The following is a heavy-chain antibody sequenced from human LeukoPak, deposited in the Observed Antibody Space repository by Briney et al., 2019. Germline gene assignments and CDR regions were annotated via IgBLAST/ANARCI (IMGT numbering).Heavy chain of an antibody. Sequence: PGGSLRLSCAASGFTFSRYWMSWVRQAPGKGLEWVSSISSSSSYIYYADSVKGRFTISRDNAKNSLYLQMNSLRAEDTAVYYCAREGPLYQSNYYGSGTTADYWGQGTLVTVSS. D-gene: IGHD3-10*01. CDR3: AREGPLYQSNYYGSGTTADY. CDR2: ISSSSSYI. V-gene: IGHV3-21*01. J-gene: IGHJ4*02. CDR1: GFTFSRYW.